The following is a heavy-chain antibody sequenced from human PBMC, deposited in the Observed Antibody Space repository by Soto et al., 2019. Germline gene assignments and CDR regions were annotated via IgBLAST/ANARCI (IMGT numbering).Heavy chain of an antibody. D-gene: IGHD6-19*01. V-gene: IGHV4-39*01. CDR1: GGSISSSSYY. Sequence: SETLSLTCTVSGGSISSSSYYWGWIRQPPGKGLEWIGSIYYSGSTYYNPSLKSRVTISVDTSKNQFSLKLSSVTAADTAVYYCARSSGWYFSGFDPWGQGTLVTVSS. J-gene: IGHJ5*02. CDR2: IYYSGST. CDR3: ARSSGWYFSGFDP.